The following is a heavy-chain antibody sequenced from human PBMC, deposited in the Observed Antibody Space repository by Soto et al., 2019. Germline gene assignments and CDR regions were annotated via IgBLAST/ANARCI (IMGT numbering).Heavy chain of an antibody. CDR2: ISHSWTT. J-gene: IGHJ6*02. D-gene: IGHD4-17*01. CDR1: GFPISRTYS. Sequence: PSETLSLTCLVSGFPISRTYSWGWIRQPPGKGLEWIGSISHSWTTSYSPSLTSRVSISVDTSKNQVSLKLTSVTAADTAVYFCARVTMVIRDSDHFGVDVWGHGTTVTVSS. CDR3: ARVTMVIRDSDHFGVDV. V-gene: IGHV4-38-2*02.